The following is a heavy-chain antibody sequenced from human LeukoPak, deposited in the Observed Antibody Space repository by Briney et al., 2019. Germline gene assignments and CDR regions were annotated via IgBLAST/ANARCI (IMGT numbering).Heavy chain of an antibody. J-gene: IGHJ5*02. D-gene: IGHD3-16*01. CDR1: GFTFSDYY. CDR2: ISSSGSTI. V-gene: IGHV3-11*04. CDR3: ARPLLRPTTLGGFDP. Sequence: GGSLRLSCEASGFTFSDYYMSWIRQAPGKGLEWVSYISSSGSTIYYADSVKGRFTISRDNAKNSLYLQMNSLRAEDTAAYYCARPLLRPTTLGGFDPWGQGTLVTVSS.